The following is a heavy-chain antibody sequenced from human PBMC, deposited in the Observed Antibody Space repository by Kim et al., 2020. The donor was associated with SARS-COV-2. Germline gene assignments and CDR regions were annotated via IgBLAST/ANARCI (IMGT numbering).Heavy chain of an antibody. CDR2: ITSNGDIT. CDR3: AADSRVGALDWFVP. Sequence: GGSLRLSCVASGFIFSNYAMHWVRQAPGKGLEYVAAITSNGDITYYADSVKGRFTVSRDNSKNTLYLQMGSLKTDDMAVYYCAADSRVGALDWFVPWGQGTLVTVSS. J-gene: IGHJ5*02. V-gene: IGHV3-64*02. D-gene: IGHD1-26*01. CDR1: GFIFSNYA.